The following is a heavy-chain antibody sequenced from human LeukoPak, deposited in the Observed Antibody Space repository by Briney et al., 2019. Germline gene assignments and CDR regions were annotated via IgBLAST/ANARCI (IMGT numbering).Heavy chain of an antibody. D-gene: IGHD3-22*01. CDR2: ITSSSSTI. J-gene: IGHJ4*02. V-gene: IGHV3-48*04. CDR1: GFTFSSYS. Sequence: GGSLRLSCAASGFTFSSYSMNWVRQAPGQGLEWVSYITSSSSTIYYADSVKGRFTISRDNAKNSLYLQMNSLRAEDTAVYYCARDRLTNYYDNSGYYVWGQGTLVTVSS. CDR3: ARDRLTNYYDNSGYYV.